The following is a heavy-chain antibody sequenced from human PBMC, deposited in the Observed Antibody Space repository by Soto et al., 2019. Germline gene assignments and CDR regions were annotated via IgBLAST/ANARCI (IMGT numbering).Heavy chain of an antibody. CDR3: ARGQKRSLAYYYYYGMDV. Sequence: SETLSLTCAVYGGSFSGYYWSWIRQPPGKGLEWIGEINHSGSTNYNPSLKSRVTISVDTSKNQFSLKLSSVTAADTAVYYCARGQKRSLAYYYYYGMDVWGQGTTVTVSS. V-gene: IGHV4-34*01. CDR1: GGSFSGYY. J-gene: IGHJ6*02. CDR2: INHSGST.